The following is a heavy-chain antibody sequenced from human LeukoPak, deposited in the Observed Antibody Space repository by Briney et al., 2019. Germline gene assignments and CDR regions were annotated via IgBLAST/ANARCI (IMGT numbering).Heavy chain of an antibody. CDR2: INHSGST. Sequence: NPSETLSLTCAVYGVSFSGYYWSWIRQPPGKGLEWIGEINHSGSTNYNPSLKSRVTISLDTSKNHFSLKLSSVTAADTAVYYCARTWLVRGWFDPWGQGTLVTVSS. CDR1: GVSFSGYY. D-gene: IGHD6-19*01. CDR3: ARTWLVRGWFDP. V-gene: IGHV4-34*01. J-gene: IGHJ5*02.